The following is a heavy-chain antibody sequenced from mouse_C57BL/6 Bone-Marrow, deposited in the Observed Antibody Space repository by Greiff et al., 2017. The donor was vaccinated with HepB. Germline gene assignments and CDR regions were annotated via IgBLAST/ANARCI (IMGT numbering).Heavy chain of an antibody. CDR3: TTHYYGSSLYAMDY. CDR2: IDPENGDT. D-gene: IGHD1-1*01. CDR1: GFNIKDDY. J-gene: IGHJ4*01. V-gene: IGHV14-4*01. Sequence: EVKLQESGAELVRPGASVKLSCTASGFNIKDDYMHWVKQRPEQGLEWIGWIDPENGDTEYASKFQGKATITADTSSNTAYLQLSSLTSEDTAVYYCTTHYYGSSLYAMDYWGQGTSVTVSS.